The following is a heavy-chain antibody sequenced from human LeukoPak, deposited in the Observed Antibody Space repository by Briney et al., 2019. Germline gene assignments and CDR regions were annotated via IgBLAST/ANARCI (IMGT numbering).Heavy chain of an antibody. J-gene: IGHJ4*02. CDR1: GGSISSYY. CDR2: IYYSGST. Sequence: SETLSLTCTVSGGSISSYYWSWIRQPPGKGLEWIGYIYYSGSTNYNPSLKSRVTISVDTSKNQFSLKLSSVTATDTAVYYCARARKYYYGSGSSNIRFDYWGQGTLVTVSS. V-gene: IGHV4-59*01. D-gene: IGHD3-10*01. CDR3: ARARKYYYGSGSSNIRFDY.